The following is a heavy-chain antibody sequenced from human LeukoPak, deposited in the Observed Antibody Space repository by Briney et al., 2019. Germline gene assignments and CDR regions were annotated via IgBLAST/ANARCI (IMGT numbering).Heavy chain of an antibody. J-gene: IGHJ4*02. CDR1: GFSFSSYG. Sequence: GGTLRLSCAASGFSFSSYGMSCVGQAPGKGLEWVSSISGSGGSTYYADSVKGRLTISRDNSKNMLYLQMNSLRAEDTAVYYCASRSSGWYFDYWGQGTLVTVSS. CDR3: ASRSSGWYFDY. V-gene: IGHV3-23*01. D-gene: IGHD6-19*01. CDR2: ISGSGGST.